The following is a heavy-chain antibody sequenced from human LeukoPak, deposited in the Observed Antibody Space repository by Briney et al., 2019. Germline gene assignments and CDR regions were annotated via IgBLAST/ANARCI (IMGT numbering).Heavy chain of an antibody. D-gene: IGHD2-15*01. V-gene: IGHV3-23*01. Sequence: GGSLRLSCAASGFTFSSYAMSWVRQAPGKGLEWVSAISGSGGSTYYADSVKGRFTISRDNSKNTLYLQMDSLRAEDTAVYYCAKISSRVGGYNWFDPWGQGTLVTVSS. CDR1: GFTFSSYA. CDR2: ISGSGGST. CDR3: AKISSRVGGYNWFDP. J-gene: IGHJ5*02.